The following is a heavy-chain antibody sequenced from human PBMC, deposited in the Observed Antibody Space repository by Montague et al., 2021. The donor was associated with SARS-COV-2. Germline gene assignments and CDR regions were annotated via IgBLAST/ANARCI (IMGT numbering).Heavy chain of an antibody. CDR2: VNFRGRT. CDR3: ARFPHGSGSYNADYNYGMDV. D-gene: IGHD3-10*01. J-gene: IGHJ6*02. Sequence: SETLSLTCVVYGGSFNAFYWRRIRQPPGKGLEWIGEVNFRGRTNYNPSLKSRATVSVDKSNNHFSLRLSSVTAADTAVYYCARFPHGSGSYNADYNYGMDVWGQGTTVTVSS. CDR1: GGSFNAFY. V-gene: IGHV4-34*01.